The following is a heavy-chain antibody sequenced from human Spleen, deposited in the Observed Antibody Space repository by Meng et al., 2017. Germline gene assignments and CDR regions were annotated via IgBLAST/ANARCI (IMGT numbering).Heavy chain of an antibody. Sequence: SETLSLTCAVYGGSFSGYYWSWIRQPPGKGLEWIGEINHSGSTNYNPSLKSRVTISVDTSKNQFSLKLSSVTAADTAVYYCARVGDLDQQLQYYYYGMDVWGQGTTVTVSS. J-gene: IGHJ6*02. V-gene: IGHV4-34*01. CDR2: INHSGST. CDR1: GGSFSGYY. D-gene: IGHD2-2*01. CDR3: ARVGDLDQQLQYYYYGMDV.